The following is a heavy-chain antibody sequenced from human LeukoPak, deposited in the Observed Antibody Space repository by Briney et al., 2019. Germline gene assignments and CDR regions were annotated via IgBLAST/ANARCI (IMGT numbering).Heavy chain of an antibody. CDR1: GYTFTSYP. D-gene: IGHD1-26*01. CDR3: ARGNGGWELPEAYCDY. J-gene: IGHJ4*02. V-gene: IGHV1-3*01. Sequence: ASVKVSCKASGYTFTSYPMHWVRQAPRQRLEWMGWINAGNGNTKYAQKFQGRVTITGDTSASTAYMELSSLKSEDTAMYYCARGNGGWELPEAYCDYWGQGTLVTVSS. CDR2: INAGNGNT.